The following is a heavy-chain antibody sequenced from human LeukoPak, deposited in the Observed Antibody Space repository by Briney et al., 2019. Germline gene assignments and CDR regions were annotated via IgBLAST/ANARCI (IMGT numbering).Heavy chain of an antibody. Sequence: SETLSLTCTVSGGSISSYYWSWIRQTPGKGLEWIGYIHNSGSTKYNPSLKSPVSISVDTSKNQFSLKVNSVTAADTAVYYCARGGGWGNWNDAVDYWGQGTLVTVSS. CDR1: GGSISSYY. CDR2: IHNSGST. J-gene: IGHJ4*02. V-gene: IGHV4-59*01. D-gene: IGHD1-1*01. CDR3: ARGGGWGNWNDAVDY.